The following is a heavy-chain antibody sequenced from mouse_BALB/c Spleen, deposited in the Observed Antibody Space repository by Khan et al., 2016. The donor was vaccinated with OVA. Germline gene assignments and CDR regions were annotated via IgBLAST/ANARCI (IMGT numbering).Heavy chain of an antibody. CDR1: GFSLTHYS. J-gene: IGHJ3*01. V-gene: IGHV2-2*02. D-gene: IGHD2-4*01. CDR3: ARRGYDYGRGALFAY. CDR2: IWSAGST. Sequence: QVQLKESGPGLVQPSQSLSITCTVSGFSLTHYSVHWVRQSPGKGLEWLGVIWSAGSTDYNAAFISRLTIRKDTSRRPVFLKMNCLQPNDTAIYYFARRGYDYGRGALFAYWGQGTLVTVSA.